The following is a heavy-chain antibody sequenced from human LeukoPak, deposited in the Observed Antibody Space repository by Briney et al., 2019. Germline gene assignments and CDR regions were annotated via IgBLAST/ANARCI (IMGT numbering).Heavy chain of an antibody. Sequence: PGGSLRLSCAASGFTVSSNYMSWVRQAPGKGLEWVSVIYSGGSTYYADSVKGRFTISRDNSKNTLYLQMNSLRAEDTAVYYCARVVAVAGTEAFDIWGQGTMVTVSS. CDR1: GFTVSSNY. CDR2: IYSGGST. J-gene: IGHJ3*02. V-gene: IGHV3-53*01. D-gene: IGHD6-19*01. CDR3: ARVVAVAGTEAFDI.